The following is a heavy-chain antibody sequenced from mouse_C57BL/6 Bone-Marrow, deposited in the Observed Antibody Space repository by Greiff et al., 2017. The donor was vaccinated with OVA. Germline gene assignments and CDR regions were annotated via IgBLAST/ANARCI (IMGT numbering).Heavy chain of an antibody. CDR2: ISYSGNT. CDR1: GYSITSGYD. D-gene: IGHD1-3*01. J-gene: IGHJ4*01. CDR3: ARGGKGSYYAMDY. V-gene: IGHV3-1*01. Sequence: EVKLQESGPGMVKPSQSLSLTCTVTGYSITSGYDRHWNRHFPGNKLEWMGYISYSGNTNYNPTLKSRITITHDTSTNHFFLKLNPVTTEDTATYYCARGGKGSYYAMDYWGQGTSVTVSS.